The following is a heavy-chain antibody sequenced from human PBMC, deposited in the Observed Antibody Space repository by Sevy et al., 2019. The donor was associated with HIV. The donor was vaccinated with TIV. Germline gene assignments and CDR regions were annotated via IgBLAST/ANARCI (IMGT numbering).Heavy chain of an antibody. Sequence: GGSLRLSCAASGLSVSDNYMNWVRQAPGKGLELVSVIYSDGRTYYADYVKGRLTISRNNSKNTLYLHMNNLGPEDTAVDYCARDRYYDAGGYDYYDYGMDVWGQGTTVTVSS. J-gene: IGHJ6*02. D-gene: IGHD3-22*01. CDR3: ARDRYYDAGGYDYYDYGMDV. CDR1: GLSVSDNY. V-gene: IGHV3-66*01. CDR2: IYSDGRT.